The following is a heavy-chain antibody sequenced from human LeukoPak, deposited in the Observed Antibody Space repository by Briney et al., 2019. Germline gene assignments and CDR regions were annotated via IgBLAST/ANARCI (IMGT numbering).Heavy chain of an antibody. D-gene: IGHD3-22*01. V-gene: IGHV3-7*01. J-gene: IGHJ4*02. Sequence: PGESLRLSCAASGVTFSIYWMSWFRQAPGKALKWVANIKYDGIETYYVDSVKGRFNISRDNARNSIYLQMNSLRVDDTAVYYCARDRYSDTSRVPFDYWGQGILVTVSS. CDR1: GVTFSIYW. CDR3: ARDRYSDTSRVPFDY. CDR2: IKYDGIET.